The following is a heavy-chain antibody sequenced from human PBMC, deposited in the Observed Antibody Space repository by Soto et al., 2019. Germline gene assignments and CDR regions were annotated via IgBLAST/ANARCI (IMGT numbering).Heavy chain of an antibody. Sequence: PAESLRLSCAASGFEFSTHALSWVRQAPGKGLEWLSSITNTAFTTHYADSVKGRFTISRENSRNTLHLQINNLRVDDTALYYCAKGFDYGDTKHIDHWGQGTLVTVSS. V-gene: IGHV3-23*01. J-gene: IGHJ4*02. CDR2: ITNTAFTT. CDR1: GFEFSTHA. D-gene: IGHD4-17*01. CDR3: AKGFDYGDTKHIDH.